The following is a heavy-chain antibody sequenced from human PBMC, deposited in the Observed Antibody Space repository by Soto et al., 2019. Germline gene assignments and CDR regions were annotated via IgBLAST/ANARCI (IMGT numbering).Heavy chain of an antibody. D-gene: IGHD3-22*01. CDR3: VRDTYFSDSSSYTRCFDF. Sequence: GGSLRLSCAASKFTFSTYAMTWVRQAPGKGLEWVGRSRNQANGYSTIYAASVKGRFTTSRDDSKSLVYLQMESLRTEDTAVYYCVRDTYFSDSSSYTRCFDFWGQGALVTSPQ. CDR1: KFTFSTYA. V-gene: IGHV3-72*01. J-gene: IGHJ4*02. CDR2: SRNQANGYST.